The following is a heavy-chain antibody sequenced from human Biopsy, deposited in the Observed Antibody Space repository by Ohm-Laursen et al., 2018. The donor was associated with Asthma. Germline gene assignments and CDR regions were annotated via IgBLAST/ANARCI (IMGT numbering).Heavy chain of an antibody. V-gene: IGHV4-39*01. CDR3: ARHWDWGSFFDY. Sequence: SETLSLTCTVSGGSMSSSSYYWGWIRQPPGKGLEWMGSIAYTGSAYHNPSLKSQVTISVATSKNHFSRKLSSVTAADTAVYYCARHWDWGSFFDYWGQGTPVTVSS. D-gene: IGHD7-27*01. J-gene: IGHJ4*02. CDR1: GGSMSSSSYY. CDR2: IAYTGSA.